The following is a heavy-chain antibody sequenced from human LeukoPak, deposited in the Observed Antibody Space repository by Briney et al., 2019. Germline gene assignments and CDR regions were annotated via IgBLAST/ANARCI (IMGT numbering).Heavy chain of an antibody. D-gene: IGHD3-22*01. CDR1: GGSISSYY. J-gene: IGHJ4*02. CDR2: IYYSGST. CDR3: ARKPDYYDSSGYPGGFDY. Sequence: SETLSLTCTVSGGSISSYYWSWIRQPPGKGLEWIGYIYYSGSTTYNPSLKSRVTISVDTSKNQFSLKLSSVTAADTAVYYCARKPDYYDSSGYPGGFDYWGQGTLVTVSS. V-gene: IGHV4-59*01.